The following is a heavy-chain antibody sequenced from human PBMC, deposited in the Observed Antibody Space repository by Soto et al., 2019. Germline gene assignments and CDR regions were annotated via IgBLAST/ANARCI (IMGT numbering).Heavy chain of an antibody. Sequence: SETLSLTCSVSGGSMNNYYWTWIRQPPGKGLEWIGYIYNSGTTNYNPSLKSRVTLSADTSKSQFSLRVTSVTAADTALYYCARARSQGLTVLLDYWGQGILVTVSS. D-gene: IGHD4-17*01. CDR2: IYNSGTT. CDR1: GGSMNNYY. J-gene: IGHJ4*02. V-gene: IGHV4-59*01. CDR3: ARARSQGLTVLLDY.